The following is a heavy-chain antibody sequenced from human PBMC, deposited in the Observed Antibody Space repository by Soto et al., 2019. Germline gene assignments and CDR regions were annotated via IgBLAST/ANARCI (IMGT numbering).Heavy chain of an antibody. CDR1: GFTFTTYA. V-gene: IGHV3-23*01. CDR3: ANPADYYYVMDV. CDR2: ISNSGGAT. Sequence: PGGSLRLSCAASGFTFTTYAMSWVRQAPGKGLEWVSEISNSGGATKYGDSMKGRFTISRDNSKNTLYLQMNGLRAEDTAVYYCANPADYYYVMDVWGKGTTVTVSS. J-gene: IGHJ6*04.